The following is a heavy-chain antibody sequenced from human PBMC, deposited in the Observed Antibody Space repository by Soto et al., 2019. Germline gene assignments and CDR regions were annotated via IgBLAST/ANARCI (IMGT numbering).Heavy chain of an antibody. V-gene: IGHV1-69*02. CDR3: AIAVAGTHGKDV. CDR1: GGTFSSYT. J-gene: IGHJ6*02. CDR2: IIPILGIA. Sequence: QVQLVQSGAEVKKPGSSVKVSCKASGGTFSSYTISWVRQAPGQGLEWMGRIIPILGIANYAQKFQGRVTITPDKSTSTAYMELSSLRSEDTAVYYCAIAVAGTHGKDVWGQGTTVTVSS. D-gene: IGHD6-19*01.